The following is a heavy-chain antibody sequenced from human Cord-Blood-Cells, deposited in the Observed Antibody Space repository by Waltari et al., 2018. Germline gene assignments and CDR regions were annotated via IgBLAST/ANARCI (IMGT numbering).Heavy chain of an antibody. CDR3: AQGWCHIVESPLPSRGGDAFDI. CDR1: GGSFSGYY. J-gene: IGHJ3*02. Sequence: QVQLQQWGAGLLKPSETMSLTCAVYGGSFSGYYWSWIRQPPGKGPEWIGEINHSGSTNYNPSLKRRVAISVDTSKSQFSLKLSAVTAADTAVYYCAQGWCHIVESPLPSRGGDAFDIWGQGTMVTVSS. V-gene: IGHV4-34*01. D-gene: IGHD2-15*01. CDR2: INHSGST.